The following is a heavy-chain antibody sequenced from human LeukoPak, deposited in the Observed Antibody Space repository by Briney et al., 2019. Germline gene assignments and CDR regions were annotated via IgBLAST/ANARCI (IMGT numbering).Heavy chain of an antibody. Sequence: SETLSLTCTVSGGSIRSGGYYWSWIRQHPGKGLEWIGYIYYSGSTYYNPSLKSRVTISVDTSKNQFSLKLSSVTAADTAVYYCADYYGSGRDNWFDPWGQGTLVTVSS. V-gene: IGHV4-31*03. CDR1: GGSIRSGGYY. CDR2: IYYSGST. J-gene: IGHJ5*02. CDR3: ADYYGSGRDNWFDP. D-gene: IGHD3-10*01.